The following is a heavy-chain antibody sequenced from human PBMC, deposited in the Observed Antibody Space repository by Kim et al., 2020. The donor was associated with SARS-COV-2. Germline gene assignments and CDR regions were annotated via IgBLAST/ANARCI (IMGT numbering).Heavy chain of an antibody. Sequence: GGSLRLSCAASGFTFSSYGMHWVRQAPGKGLEWVAVIWYDGSNKYYADSVKGRFTISRDNSKNTLYLQMNSLRAEDTAVYYCARDQARYDSSGLPSNYYYGMDVWGQGTTVTVSS. CDR1: GFTFSSYG. V-gene: IGHV3-33*01. J-gene: IGHJ6*02. CDR3: ARDQARYDSSGLPSNYYYGMDV. CDR2: IWYDGSNK. D-gene: IGHD3-22*01.